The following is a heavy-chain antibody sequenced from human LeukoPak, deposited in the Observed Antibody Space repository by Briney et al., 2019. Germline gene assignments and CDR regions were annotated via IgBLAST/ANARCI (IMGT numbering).Heavy chain of an antibody. CDR2: INHSGST. V-gene: IGHV4-34*01. Sequence: SETLSLTCAVYGGSFSGYYWSWIRQPPGKGLEGIGEINHSGSTNYNPSLKSRVAISVDTSKNQFSLKLSSVTAADTAVYYCARRIRRDGYRNWGQGTLVTVSS. D-gene: IGHD5-24*01. CDR1: GGSFSGYY. CDR3: ARRIRRDGYRN. J-gene: IGHJ4*02.